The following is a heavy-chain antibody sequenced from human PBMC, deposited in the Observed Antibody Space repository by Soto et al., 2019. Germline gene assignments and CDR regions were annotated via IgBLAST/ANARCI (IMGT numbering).Heavy chain of an antibody. CDR3: ARAQDCGGDCYWSRWYFDL. D-gene: IGHD2-21*02. CDR1: GGTFSSYA. CDR2: IIPIFGTA. J-gene: IGHJ2*01. V-gene: IGHV1-69*06. Sequence: VASVKVSCKASGGTFSSYAISWVRQAPGQGLEWMGGIIPIFGTANYAQKFQGRVTITADKSTSTAYMELSSLRSEDTAVYYCARAQDCGGDCYWSRWYFDLWGRGTLVTVSS.